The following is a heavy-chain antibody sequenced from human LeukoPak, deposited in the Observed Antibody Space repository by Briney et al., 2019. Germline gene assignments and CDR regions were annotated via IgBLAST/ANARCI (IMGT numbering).Heavy chain of an antibody. CDR1: GFSFSNYA. CDR3: AKANWVSNADAVF. D-gene: IGHD1-1*01. CDR2: LRGNGDT. V-gene: IGHV3-23*01. J-gene: IGHJ4*02. Sequence: GGSLTLSCAASGFSFSNYAMSWVREAPARGLEWVSSLRGNGDTFYADSVKGRFTLSRDDSRNTVYLQLNNLRVEDTAVYYCAKANWVSNADAVFWGQGTVVTVSS.